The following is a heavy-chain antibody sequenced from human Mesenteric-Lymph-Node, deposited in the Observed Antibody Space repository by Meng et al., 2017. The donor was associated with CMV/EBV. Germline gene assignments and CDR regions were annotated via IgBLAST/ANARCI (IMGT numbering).Heavy chain of an antibody. J-gene: IGHJ4*02. V-gene: IGHV3-53*01. CDR1: GFTVSSNY. Sequence: GESLKISCAASGFTVSSNYINWVRPAPGKGLEWVSIFYSGDSTHYTDSMKGRFTISRDNSKNTLYLQMNSLRAEDTAVYYCAKDRYDIVATRVDYWGQGTLVTVSS. CDR2: FYSGDST. CDR3: AKDRYDIVATRVDY. D-gene: IGHD5-12*01.